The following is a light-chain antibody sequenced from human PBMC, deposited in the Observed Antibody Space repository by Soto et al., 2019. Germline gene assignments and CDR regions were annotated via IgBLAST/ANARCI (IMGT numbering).Light chain of an antibody. Sequence: QPVLTQPPSVSAAPRQRVTISCSGSRSNIGNNAVNWYQQLPGKAPKLLIYYDDLLSSGVSDRFSGSKSGTSASLAISGLQSEDEADYYCAVWDDNLNGVVFGGGTKLTVL. CDR3: AVWDDNLNGVV. CDR1: RSNIGNNA. CDR2: YDD. V-gene: IGLV1-36*01. J-gene: IGLJ2*01.